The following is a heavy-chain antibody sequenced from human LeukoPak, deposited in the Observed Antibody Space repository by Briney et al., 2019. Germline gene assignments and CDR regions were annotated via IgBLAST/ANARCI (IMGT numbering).Heavy chain of an antibody. CDR2: TSYDGSIK. V-gene: IGHV3-30-3*01. CDR1: GFTFSSYA. D-gene: IGHD3-3*01. CDR3: PREITLFGVAIQRYDAFDI. Sequence: PGGSLRLSCAASGFTFSSYAMHWVRQAPGKGLEWVEVTSYDGSIKKYADSVKGRFTISRDNSKNTLFLQMNSLRPEDTALYYCPREITLFGVAIQRYDAFDIWRQGTMVTVSS. J-gene: IGHJ3*02.